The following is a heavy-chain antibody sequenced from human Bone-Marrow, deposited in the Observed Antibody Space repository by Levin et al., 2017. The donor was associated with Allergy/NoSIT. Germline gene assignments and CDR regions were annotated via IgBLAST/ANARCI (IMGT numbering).Heavy chain of an antibody. CDR3: TKGRQVDYGHYLRDYGFDV. D-gene: IGHD4-17*01. J-gene: IGHJ6*02. CDR2: ISWNSGAT. CDR1: GFSFDDYA. Sequence: PGGSLRLSCAASGFSFDDYAMHWVRQVPGKGLEWVSGISWNSGATDYVDSVRGRFTISRDNGKNSLYLQMTSLKTEDTALYYCTKGRQVDYGHYLRDYGFDVWGQGTPLTVSS. V-gene: IGHV3-9*01.